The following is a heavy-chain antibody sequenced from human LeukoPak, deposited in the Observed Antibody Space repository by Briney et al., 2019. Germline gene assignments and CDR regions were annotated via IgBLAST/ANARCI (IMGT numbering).Heavy chain of an antibody. CDR3: ARTHYYDFWSGYYTSYYYYGMDV. V-gene: IGHV1-8*01. Sequence: ASVKDSCTASGYTFTSYDINWVRQATGQGLEWMGWMNPNSGNTGYAQKFQGRVTMTRNTSISTAYMELSSLRSEDTAVHYCARTHYYDFWSGYYTSYYYYGMDVWGQGTTVTVSS. D-gene: IGHD3-3*01. J-gene: IGHJ6*02. CDR1: GYTFTSYD. CDR2: MNPNSGNT.